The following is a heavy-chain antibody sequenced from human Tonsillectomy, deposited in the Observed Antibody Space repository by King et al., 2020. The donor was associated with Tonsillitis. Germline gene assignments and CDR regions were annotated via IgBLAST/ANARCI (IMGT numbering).Heavy chain of an antibody. CDR3: AKEYYDILTGYYARPFDY. CDR1: GFTFSSYA. Sequence: VQLVESGGGLVQPGGSLRLSCAASGFTFSSYAMSWVRQAPGKGLEWVSAISGSGGSIYYADSVKGRFTISRDNSKNTLYLQVSSLRAEDTAVYYCAKEYYDILTGYYARPFDYWGQGTLVTVSS. D-gene: IGHD3-9*01. J-gene: IGHJ4*02. CDR2: ISGSGGSI. V-gene: IGHV3-23*04.